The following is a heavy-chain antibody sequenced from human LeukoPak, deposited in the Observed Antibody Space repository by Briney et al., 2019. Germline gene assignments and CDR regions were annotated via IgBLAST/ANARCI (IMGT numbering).Heavy chain of an antibody. D-gene: IGHD6-13*01. Sequence: SETLSLTCTVSGGSISSYYWNWIRQPPGKGLEWIGYIYYSGSTNYNPSLKSRVTISVDTSKNQFSLKLSSVTAADTAVYYCARAFQAGTTDAFDIWGQGTMVTVSS. J-gene: IGHJ3*02. CDR1: GGSISSYY. CDR3: ARAFQAGTTDAFDI. V-gene: IGHV4-59*01. CDR2: IYYSGST.